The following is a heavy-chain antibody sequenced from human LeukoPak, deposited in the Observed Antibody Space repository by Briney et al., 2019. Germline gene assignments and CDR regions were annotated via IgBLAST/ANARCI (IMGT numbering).Heavy chain of an antibody. CDR3: ARLRFDFWSGYTHPYFDY. J-gene: IGHJ4*02. V-gene: IGHV4-39*01. CDR1: GGSISSSSYS. Sequence: PSETLSLTCTVSGGSISSSSYSWGWIRKPPGKGLEWLGSIYYSGTNYYNPSLKSRVTISVDTSKIKFSLKLSSVAATDTAVYFCARLRFDFWSGYTHPYFDYWGQGTLVTVSS. CDR2: IYYSGTN. D-gene: IGHD3-3*01.